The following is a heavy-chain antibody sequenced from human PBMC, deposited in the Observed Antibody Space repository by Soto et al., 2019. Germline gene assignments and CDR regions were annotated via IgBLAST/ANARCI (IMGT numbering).Heavy chain of an antibody. V-gene: IGHV3-11*01. D-gene: IGHD3-10*01. Sequence: KLGGSLRLSCAASGFTFSDYYMSWIRQAPGKGLEWVSYISSSGSTIYYADSVKGRFTISRDNAKNSLYLQMNSLRAEDTAVYYCARVFKGSLWLNDYWGQGTLVTVSS. CDR2: ISSSGSTI. CDR1: GFTFSDYY. CDR3: ARVFKGSLWLNDY. J-gene: IGHJ4*02.